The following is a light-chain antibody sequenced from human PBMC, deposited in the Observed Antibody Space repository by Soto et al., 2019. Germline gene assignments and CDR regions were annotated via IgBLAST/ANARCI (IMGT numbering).Light chain of an antibody. CDR3: QHYGSSRT. CDR2: DTS. J-gene: IGKJ1*01. V-gene: IGKV3-20*01. CDR1: QSVSSSY. Sequence: EIVWTQSPGTLSLSPGERATLSCRASQSVSSSYLAWYQQKLGQAPRLLIYDTSNRATGIPDRFSGSGSGTDFTLTISRLEPEDFAVYYCQHYGSSRTFGQGT.